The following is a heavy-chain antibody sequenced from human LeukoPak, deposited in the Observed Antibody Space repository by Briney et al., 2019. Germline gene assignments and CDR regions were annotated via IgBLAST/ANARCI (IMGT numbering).Heavy chain of an antibody. CDR3: AREDGSGWYFDY. V-gene: IGHV1-18*04. CDR1: GYTFTSYG. J-gene: IGHJ4*02. D-gene: IGHD6-19*01. CDR2: ISAYNGNT. Sequence: ASVKVSCKATGYTFTSYGISWVRQAPGQGVEWMGWISAYNGNTNNAQKLQGRGTMTTDTSTSTAYMELRSLRSDDTAVYYCAREDGSGWYFDYWGQGTLVTVSS.